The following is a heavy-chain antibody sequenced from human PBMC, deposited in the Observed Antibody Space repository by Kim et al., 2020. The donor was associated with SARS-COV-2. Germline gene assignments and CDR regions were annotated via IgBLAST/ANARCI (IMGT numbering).Heavy chain of an antibody. J-gene: IGHJ4*02. CDR3: ARDLGPYSSSSVY. D-gene: IGHD6-6*01. V-gene: IGHV3-53*01. Sequence: ADSVKGRFTISRDNSKNTLYLQMNSLRAEDTAVYYCARDLGPYSSSSVYWGQGTLVTVSS.